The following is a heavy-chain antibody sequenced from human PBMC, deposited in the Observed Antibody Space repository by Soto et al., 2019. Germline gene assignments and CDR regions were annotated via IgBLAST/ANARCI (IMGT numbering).Heavy chain of an antibody. CDR1: GGTFNRYA. J-gene: IGHJ6*02. CDR2: IIPIFGIG. CDR3: ARSAITLFGVVSIPPHYYSEMDV. Sequence: QVQLVQSGAEVKKPGSSVKVSCKASGGTFNRYAISWVRQAPGQGLEWMGGIIPIFGIGNDAQRFQGRVTIIADDSTGTAYMELSSLRSEDTGVYYCARSAITLFGVVSIPPHYYSEMDVWGQGTTVTVSS. V-gene: IGHV1-69*01. D-gene: IGHD3-3*01.